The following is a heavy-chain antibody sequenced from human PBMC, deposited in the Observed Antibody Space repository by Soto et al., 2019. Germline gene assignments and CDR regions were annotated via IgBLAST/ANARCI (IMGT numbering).Heavy chain of an antibody. J-gene: IGHJ5*02. D-gene: IGHD1-26*01. V-gene: IGHV3-21*01. CDR2: ISSSSSYI. CDR3: ARDLEWELLGRFDP. CDR1: GFTFSSYS. Sequence: GGSLRLSCAASGFTFSSYSMNWVRQAPGKGLEWVSSISSSSSYIYYADSVKGRFTISRDNAKNSLYLQMNSLRAEDTAVYYCARDLEWELLGRFDPWGQGTLVTVSS.